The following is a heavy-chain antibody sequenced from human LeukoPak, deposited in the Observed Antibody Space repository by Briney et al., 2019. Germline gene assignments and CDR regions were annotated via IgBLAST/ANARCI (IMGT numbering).Heavy chain of an antibody. V-gene: IGHV3-11*06. J-gene: IGHJ4*02. CDR2: ISDDSTYA. CDR1: GFTFSDRY. D-gene: IGHD2-21*02. CDR3: ARDMTALDY. Sequence: GGSLRLSCVASGFTFSDRYMTWIRQAPGKGLEWVARISDDSTYANYADSVKGRFSISRDNAKKSLYLQMDSLRAEDTAVYYCARDMTALDYWGPGTLVTVSS.